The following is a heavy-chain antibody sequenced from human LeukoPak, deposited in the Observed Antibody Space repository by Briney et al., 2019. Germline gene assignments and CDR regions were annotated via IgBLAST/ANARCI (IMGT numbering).Heavy chain of an antibody. CDR3: ARGGGDIVVVPAAVYYFDY. V-gene: IGHV4-39*07. CDR2: IYYSGST. D-gene: IGHD2-2*01. CDR1: GGSISSSSYY. J-gene: IGHJ4*02. Sequence: PSETLSLTCTVSGGSISSSSYYWGWIRQPPGKGLEWIGSIYYSGSTYYNPSLKSRVTISVDTSKNQFSLKLSSVTAADTAVYYCARGGGDIVVVPAAVYYFDYWGQGTLVTVSS.